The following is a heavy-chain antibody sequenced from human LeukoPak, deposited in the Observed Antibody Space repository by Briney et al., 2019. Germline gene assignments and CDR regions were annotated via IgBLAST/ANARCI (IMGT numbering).Heavy chain of an antibody. CDR3: AKAGYSGYRIYYYYYYMDV. Sequence: GGSLRLSCAASGFTFSSYGMHWVRQAPGKGLEWVAFIRYDGSNKYYADSVKGRFTISRDNSKNTLYLQMNSLRAEDTAVYYCAKAGYSGYRIYYYYYYMDVWGKGTTVTISS. CDR1: GFTFSSYG. J-gene: IGHJ6*03. CDR2: IRYDGSNK. D-gene: IGHD5-12*01. V-gene: IGHV3-30*02.